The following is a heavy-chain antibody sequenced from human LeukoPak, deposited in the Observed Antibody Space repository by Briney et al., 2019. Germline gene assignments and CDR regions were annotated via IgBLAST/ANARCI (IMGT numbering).Heavy chain of an antibody. Sequence: SGPTLVNPTQTLTLTCTFSGFSLSTSGMCVSWIRQPPGKALEWLARIDWDDDKRYSPSLKSRPTITKDTSKNKVVLTMTNMDPVDTATYYCAHSLSTGAFDIWGQGTMVTVSS. V-gene: IGHV2-5*08. CDR2: IDWDDDK. CDR1: GFSLSTSGMC. D-gene: IGHD5/OR15-5a*01. J-gene: IGHJ3*02. CDR3: AHSLSTGAFDI.